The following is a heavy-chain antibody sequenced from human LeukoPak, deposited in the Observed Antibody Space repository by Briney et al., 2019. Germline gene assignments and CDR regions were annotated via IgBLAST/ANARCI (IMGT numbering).Heavy chain of an antibody. CDR2: IYSGGST. V-gene: IGHV3-53*01. CDR3: AREWGGYSNYFDY. J-gene: IGHJ4*02. CDR1: GFTVSSNY. Sequence: GGPLRLSCAASGFTVSSNYMSWVRQAPGKGLEWVSVIYSGGSTYYADSVKGRFTISRDNSKNTLYLQMNSLRAEDTAVYYCAREWGGYSNYFDYWGQGTLVTVSS. D-gene: IGHD4-11*01.